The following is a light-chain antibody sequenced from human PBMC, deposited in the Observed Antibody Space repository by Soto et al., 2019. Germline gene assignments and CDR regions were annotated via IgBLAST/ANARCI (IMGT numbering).Light chain of an antibody. CDR1: QSLVNSKGYNY. CDR3: MQALKPS. CDR2: LGS. V-gene: IGKV2-28*01. Sequence: SVMTQSPLSLPVTTGEPASVAXRASQSLVNSKGYNYLKWYXXKPGQYXXXLIXLGSTRASGVPERFSGSASGTDCTLKIIRVEAEEVGVYYCMQALKPSFGQGTKVDIK. J-gene: IGKJ1*01.